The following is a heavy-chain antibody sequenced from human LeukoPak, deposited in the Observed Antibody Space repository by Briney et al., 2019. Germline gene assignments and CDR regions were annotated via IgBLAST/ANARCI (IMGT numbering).Heavy chain of an antibody. D-gene: IGHD5-12*01. CDR2: MNPNSGST. J-gene: IGHJ4*02. CDR3: ARGRSTGYPYYFEY. CDR1: GYTFTAYY. V-gene: IGHV1-8*03. Sequence: ASVKVSCKASGYTFTAYYLSWVRQATGQGLEWMGWMNPNSGSTGYAQKFQGRVTITRNTSISTAYMELSGLRSEDTAVYYCARGRSTGYPYYFEYWGQGTLVTVSS.